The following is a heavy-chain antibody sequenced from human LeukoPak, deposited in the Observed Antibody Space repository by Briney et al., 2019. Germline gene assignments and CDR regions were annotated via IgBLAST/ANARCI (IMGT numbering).Heavy chain of an antibody. D-gene: IGHD3-22*01. V-gene: IGHV3-23*01. CDR2: ISGSGGST. Sequence: GGSLRLSCAASGFNFSSYAMSWVRQAPGKGLEWVSAISGSGGSTYYADSVKGRFSISRDNSKNTLYLQMNSLRAEDTAVYYCAKGVYYYDSSGLDYWGQGTLVTVSS. CDR1: GFNFSSYA. J-gene: IGHJ4*02. CDR3: AKGVYYYDSSGLDY.